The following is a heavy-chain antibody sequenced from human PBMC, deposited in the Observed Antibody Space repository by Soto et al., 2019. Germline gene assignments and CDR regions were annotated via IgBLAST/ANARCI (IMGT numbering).Heavy chain of an antibody. Sequence: QVQLVQSGAEVKKPGASVKVSCKASGYTFTSFGITWVRRAPGQGLEWMGWISVYIGKTNYAQKLQGRVTVTRDTSTNTAYMELRSLRSDDTAVYYCAKDDYGKNDGDSLEMWGQGTMVTVSS. CDR3: AKDDYGKNDGDSLEM. CDR2: ISVYIGKT. CDR1: GYTFTSFG. J-gene: IGHJ3*02. D-gene: IGHD4-17*01. V-gene: IGHV1-18*01.